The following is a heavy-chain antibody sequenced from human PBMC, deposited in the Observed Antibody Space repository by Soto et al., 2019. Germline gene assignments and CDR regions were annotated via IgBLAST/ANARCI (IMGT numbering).Heavy chain of an antibody. D-gene: IGHD5-18*01. Sequence: SGPTLVNPTQTLTLTCTFSGFSLSTIGVGVGWIRQPPGKALEWLALIYWNDDKRYSPSLKSRLTITKDTSKNQVVLTMTNMDPVDTATYYCAHRRQWGYSYAYNWFEPLGQGTLVIVS. J-gene: IGHJ5*02. CDR3: AHRRQWGYSYAYNWFEP. CDR1: GFSLSTIGVG. CDR2: IYWNDDK. V-gene: IGHV2-5*01.